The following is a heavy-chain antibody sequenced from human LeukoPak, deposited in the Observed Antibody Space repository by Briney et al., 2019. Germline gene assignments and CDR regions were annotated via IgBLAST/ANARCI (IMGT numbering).Heavy chain of an antibody. CDR3: ARWVSTPRGYFDY. Sequence: SETLSLTCTVSGGSISSSSSYWGWIRQPPGKGLEWIGNIYYSGNTYYNPSLKGRVTISVDTSKNQFSLRLSSVTAADTAFYYCARWVSTPRGYFDYWGQGTLVTVSS. V-gene: IGHV4-39*01. D-gene: IGHD5/OR15-5a*01. CDR1: GGSISSSSSY. J-gene: IGHJ4*02. CDR2: IYYSGNT.